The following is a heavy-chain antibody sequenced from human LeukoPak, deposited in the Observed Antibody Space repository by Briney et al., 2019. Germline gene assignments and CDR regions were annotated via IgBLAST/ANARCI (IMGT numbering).Heavy chain of an antibody. Sequence: GGSLRLSCVASGFTFSSYWMSWVRQGPGKGLEWVSSISSSSSYIYYADSVKGRFTISRDNAKNSLYLQMNSLRAEDTAVYYCARDQPIFGVVDYYYYYMDVWGKGTTVTVSS. J-gene: IGHJ6*03. CDR1: GFTFSSYW. D-gene: IGHD3-3*01. CDR3: ARDQPIFGVVDYYYYYMDV. CDR2: ISSSSSYI. V-gene: IGHV3-21*01.